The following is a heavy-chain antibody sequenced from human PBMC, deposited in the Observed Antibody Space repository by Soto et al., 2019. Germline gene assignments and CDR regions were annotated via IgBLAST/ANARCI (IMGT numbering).Heavy chain of an antibody. CDR3: ARDSLLTTVTTLDY. D-gene: IGHD4-17*01. CDR2: ISRTSTNI. CDR1: GCNFSSYS. Sequence: EVQLVESGGGLVQPGGSLRISCAASGCNFSSYSINWVRQAPGNGRAWVSYISRTSTNIYYADSVKGRFTISRDNAQNSLYLQMNSLRDEDTAVYYCARDSLLTTVTTLDYWGQGTLVTVSS. J-gene: IGHJ4*02. V-gene: IGHV3-48*02.